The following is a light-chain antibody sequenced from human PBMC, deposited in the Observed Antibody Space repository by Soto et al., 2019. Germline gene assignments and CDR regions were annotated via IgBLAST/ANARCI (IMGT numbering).Light chain of an antibody. Sequence: EIVLTQSPGTLSLSPGERATLSCRASQSVSSSHLAWYQQKPGQAPRLLSYGASSRATGIPDRFSGSGSGTDFTLTISRLEPEDFAVYYCQQYATSRAFGQGTKVEIK. CDR2: GAS. CDR1: QSVSSSH. V-gene: IGKV3-20*01. CDR3: QQYATSRA. J-gene: IGKJ1*01.